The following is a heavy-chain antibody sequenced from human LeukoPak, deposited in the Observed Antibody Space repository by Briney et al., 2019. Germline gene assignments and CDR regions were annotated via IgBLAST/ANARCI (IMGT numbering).Heavy chain of an antibody. D-gene: IGHD3-3*01. V-gene: IGHV1-8*03. CDR2: MNPNSGNT. CDR1: GYTFTSYD. J-gene: IGHJ4*02. Sequence: ASVKVSCKASGYTFTSYDINWVRQATGQGLEWMGWMNPNSGNTGYAQKFQGRVTITRNTSISTAYMELSSLRSEDTAVYYCARGLWRYYDFWSGYNDKYYLDYWGQGTLVTVSS. CDR3: ARGLWRYYDFWSGYNDKYYLDY.